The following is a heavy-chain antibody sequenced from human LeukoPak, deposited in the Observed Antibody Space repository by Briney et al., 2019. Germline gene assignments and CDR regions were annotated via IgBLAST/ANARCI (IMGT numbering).Heavy chain of an antibody. CDR2: IKDDVSEK. CDR3: ARDASHYDFWSGATHYYMDV. D-gene: IGHD3-3*01. CDR1: GFTFSGDW. V-gene: IGHV3-7*01. Sequence: GGSLRVSCAASGFTFSGDWMSWVRQGPGKGLGWVGNIKDDVSEKYYVDSVKGRFTISRENAKNSRCLRMSSVREEDTAVCYCARDASHYDFWSGATHYYMDVWGQGTTVTVSS. J-gene: IGHJ6*03.